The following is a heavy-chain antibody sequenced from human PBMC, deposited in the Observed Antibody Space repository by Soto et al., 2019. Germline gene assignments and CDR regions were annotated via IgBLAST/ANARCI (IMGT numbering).Heavy chain of an antibody. Sequence: SETLSLTCAVYGGSFSGYYWSWIRQPPGKGLEWIGEINHSGSTNYNPSLKSRVTISVDTSKNQFSLKLTSVTAADTAVYYCAKDPGYSYARYWYFDLWGRGTLVTVSS. V-gene: IGHV4-34*01. CDR1: GGSFSGYY. J-gene: IGHJ2*01. D-gene: IGHD5-18*01. CDR2: INHSGST. CDR3: AKDPGYSYARYWYFDL.